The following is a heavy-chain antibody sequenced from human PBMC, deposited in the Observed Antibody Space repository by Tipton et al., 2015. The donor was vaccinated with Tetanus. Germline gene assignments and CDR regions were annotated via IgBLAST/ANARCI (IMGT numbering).Heavy chain of an antibody. CDR2: IYYSGST. V-gene: IGHV4-31*03. CDR1: GGSISSGGYY. D-gene: IGHD4-17*01. J-gene: IGHJ4*02. CDR3: ARAPSQDGDRDY. Sequence: TLSLTCTVSGGSISSGGYYWSWIRQHPGKGLEWIGYIYYSGSTYYNPSLKSRVTISVDTSKNQFSLKLSSVTAADTAVYYCARAPSQDGDRDYWGQGTRVTVSS.